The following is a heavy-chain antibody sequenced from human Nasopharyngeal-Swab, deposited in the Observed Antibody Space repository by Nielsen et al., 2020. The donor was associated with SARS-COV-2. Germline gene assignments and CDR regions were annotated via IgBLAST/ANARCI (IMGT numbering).Heavy chain of an antibody. CDR2: ISSSSSYI. CDR1: GFTFSSYS. V-gene: IGHV3-21*01. J-gene: IGHJ6*02. CDR3: ASLGATEPTSYYYYCMDV. D-gene: IGHD5-12*01. Sequence: GESLKISCAASGFTFSSYSMNWVRQAPGKGLEWVSSISSSSSYIYYADSVKGRFTISRDNAKNSLYLQMNSLRAEDTAVYYCASLGATEPTSYYYYCMDVWGQGNTVTVSS.